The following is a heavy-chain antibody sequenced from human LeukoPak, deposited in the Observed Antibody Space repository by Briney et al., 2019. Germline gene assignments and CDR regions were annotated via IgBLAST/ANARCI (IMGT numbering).Heavy chain of an antibody. J-gene: IGHJ3*02. D-gene: IGHD3-3*01. Sequence: PSETPSLTCTVSGGSVSSGSYYWSWIRRSPGRGLEWIGYIYYSGSTNYNPSFKSRVTISVDTSKNQFSLKLSSVTAADTAMYYCARDSPFFWSGYFPVRRRPDAFDIWGQGTMVTVSS. CDR3: ARDSPFFWSGYFPVRRRPDAFDI. V-gene: IGHV4-61*01. CDR1: GGSVSSGSYY. CDR2: IYYSGST.